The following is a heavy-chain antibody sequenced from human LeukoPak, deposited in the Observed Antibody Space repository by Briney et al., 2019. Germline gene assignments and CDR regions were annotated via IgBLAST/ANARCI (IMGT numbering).Heavy chain of an antibody. J-gene: IGHJ3*02. V-gene: IGHV4-30-2*01. CDR1: GGSISSGGYS. CDR3: ARRLRQWLVRDAFDI. D-gene: IGHD6-19*01. CDR2: IYHSGST. Sequence: NPSETLSLTCAVSGGSISSGGYSWSWIRQPPGKGLEWIGYIYHSGSTYYNPSLKSRVTISVDRSKNQFSLKLSSVTAADTAVYYCARRLRQWLVRDAFDIWGQGTMVTVSS.